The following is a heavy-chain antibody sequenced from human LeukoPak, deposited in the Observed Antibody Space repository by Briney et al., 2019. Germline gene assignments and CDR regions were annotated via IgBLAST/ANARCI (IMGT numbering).Heavy chain of an antibody. CDR3: AKENPVGGTNYFDY. V-gene: IGHV3-23*01. D-gene: IGHD1-26*01. CDR2: ITGSGDST. CDR1: GFIFSTYP. Sequence: GGSLRLSCAASGFIFSTYPMSWVRQAPGKGLEWVSAITGSGDSTFYADSVKGRCTISRDNSKNTPSLQMNTLRAEDTAVYYCAKENPVGGTNYFDYWGQGTLVTVSS. J-gene: IGHJ4*02.